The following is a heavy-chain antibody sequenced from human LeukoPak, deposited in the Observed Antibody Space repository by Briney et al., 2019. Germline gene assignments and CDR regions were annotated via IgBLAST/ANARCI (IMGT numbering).Heavy chain of an antibody. J-gene: IGHJ3*02. CDR2: ISAYNGNT. V-gene: IGHV1-18*01. CDR1: GYTFTSYG. CDR3: ARVRTRGGYYDSSGYNHYVAFDI. D-gene: IGHD3-22*01. Sequence: ASVKVSCKASGYTFTSYGISWVRQAPGQGLEWMGWISAYNGNTNYAQKLQGRVTMTTDTSTSTAYMELRSLRSDDTAVYYCARVRTRGGYYDSSGYNHYVAFDIWSQGTMVTVSS.